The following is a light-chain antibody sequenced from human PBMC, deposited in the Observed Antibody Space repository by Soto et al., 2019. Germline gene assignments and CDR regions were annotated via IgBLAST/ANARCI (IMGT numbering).Light chain of an antibody. CDR3: QHFNNWPPNWT. J-gene: IGKJ1*01. CDR1: QSVSSN. Sequence: ELVITQSPATLSMSPGERSTLSFRTIQSVSSNLAWYQQKPGQAPRLLIYGASTRATGIPARFSGSGSGTEFTLTISSLQSEDFAVYYCQHFNNWPPNWTFGQGTKVDIK. V-gene: IGKV3-15*01. CDR2: GAS.